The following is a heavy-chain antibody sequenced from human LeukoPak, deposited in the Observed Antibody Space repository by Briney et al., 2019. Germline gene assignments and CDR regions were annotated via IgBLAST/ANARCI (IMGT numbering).Heavy chain of an antibody. CDR2: IYLGDSDT. V-gene: IGHV5-51*01. D-gene: IGHD6-13*01. CDR3: AIRLAAAGISAFDI. Sequence: GESLKISCKGSGYXFTSYWICWVRQMPGKGLEWMGIIYLGDSDTRYSPSFQGQVTISADKSISTAYLQWSSLKASDTAMYYCAIRLAAAGISAFDIWGQGTMVTVSS. CDR1: GYXFTSYW. J-gene: IGHJ3*02.